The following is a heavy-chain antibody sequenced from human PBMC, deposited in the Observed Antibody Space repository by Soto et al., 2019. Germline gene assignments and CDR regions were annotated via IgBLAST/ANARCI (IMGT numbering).Heavy chain of an antibody. CDR1: GFTFSPCG. Sequence: GGSLRLSCAASGFTFSPCGMNWVRQAPGKGLEWLSSISDSGHYIYYADSVKGRFTISRDNAKNSLVLQMNRLRGEDTAGDYCARSGVALSCATGHMCGLWSRRAPVTVSS. V-gene: IGHV3-21*01. CDR2: ISDSGHYI. J-gene: IGHJ2*01. CDR3: ARSGVALSCATGHMCGL. D-gene: IGHD2-15*01.